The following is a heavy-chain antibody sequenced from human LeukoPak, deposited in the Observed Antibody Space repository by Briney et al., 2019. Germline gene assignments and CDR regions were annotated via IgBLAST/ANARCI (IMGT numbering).Heavy chain of an antibody. Sequence: IPGGSLRLSCAASGFTFSSYSMNWVHQAPGKGLEWVSSISSSSSYIYYADSVKGRFTISRDNAKNSLYLQMNSLRAEDTAVYYCARDRFLEWLLSTYYYYGMDVWGQGTTVTVSS. V-gene: IGHV3-21*01. CDR3: ARDRFLEWLLSTYYYYGMDV. CDR2: ISSSSSYI. CDR1: GFTFSSYS. J-gene: IGHJ6*02. D-gene: IGHD3-3*01.